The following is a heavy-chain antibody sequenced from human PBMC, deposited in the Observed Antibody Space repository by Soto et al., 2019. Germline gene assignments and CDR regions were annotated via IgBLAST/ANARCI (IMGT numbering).Heavy chain of an antibody. D-gene: IGHD3-3*01. V-gene: IGHV1-18*01. J-gene: IGHJ6*03. CDR2: ISAYNGNT. CDR1: GYTFTSYG. CDR3: ARAARKRVAYYYYYMDV. Sequence: QVQLVQSGAEVKKPGASVKVSCKASGYTFTSYGISWVRQAPGQGLEWMGWISAYNGNTNYAQKLQGRVTMTTDTSTSTAYMELRSLRSDDTAVYYCARAARKRVAYYYYYMDVWGKGTTVTVSS.